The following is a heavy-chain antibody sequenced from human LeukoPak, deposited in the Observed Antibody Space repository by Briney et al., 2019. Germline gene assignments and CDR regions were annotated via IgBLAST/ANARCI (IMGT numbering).Heavy chain of an antibody. CDR3: VRGTRSNSF. CDR1: GFTFRNYW. J-gene: IGHJ4*02. CDR2: IKEDGSDK. V-gene: IGHV3-7*01. Sequence: PGGSLRHSCTASGFTFRNYWMSWVRQAPGKGLECVAYIKEDGSDKNYVDSVRGRFTISRDNAKSSLYLQMNSLRVEDTAVYYCVRGTRSNSFWGQGTQVTVSS. D-gene: IGHD6-6*01.